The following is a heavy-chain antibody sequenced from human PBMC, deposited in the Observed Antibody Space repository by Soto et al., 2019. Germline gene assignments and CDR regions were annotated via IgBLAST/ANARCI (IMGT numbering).Heavy chain of an antibody. V-gene: IGHV4-39*01. CDR2: IYYSGTT. CDR3: ARRKVVITTDSHYFYFAMDV. Sequence: PSETLSLTCTVSGGSISAHTHYWSWIRQSPGGGLEWIASIYYSGTTYYNPSLQNRLTISADRSKNQVSLLLTSVTAADTAVYYCARRKVVITTDSHYFYFAMDVCGPGTTVTVPS. D-gene: IGHD2-15*01. J-gene: IGHJ6*02. CDR1: GGSISAHTHY.